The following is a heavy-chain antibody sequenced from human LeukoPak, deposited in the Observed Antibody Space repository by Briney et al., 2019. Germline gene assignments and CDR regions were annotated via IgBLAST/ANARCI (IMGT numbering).Heavy chain of an antibody. CDR1: GYTFTSYG. J-gene: IGHJ4*02. V-gene: IGHV1-18*01. D-gene: IGHD3-10*01. CDR3: ARWGYYGSGSYYVDY. Sequence: VASVKVSCKASGYTFTSYGISWVRQAPGQGLEWMGWISAYNGNTNYAQKLQGRVTMTTDTSTSTAYMELRSLRSDDTAVYYCARWGYYGSGSYYVDYWGQGTLVTVSS. CDR2: ISAYNGNT.